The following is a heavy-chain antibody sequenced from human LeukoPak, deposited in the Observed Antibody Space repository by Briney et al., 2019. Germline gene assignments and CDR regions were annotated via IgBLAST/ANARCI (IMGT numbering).Heavy chain of an antibody. J-gene: IGHJ5*02. D-gene: IGHD3-3*01. CDR3: ARDFGGVSSWFDP. CDR1: GDSVSSNSAA. V-gene: IGHV6-1*01. Sequence: SQTLSLTCAISGDSVSSNSAAWNWIRQSPSRGLEWLGRTYYRSKWYNDYAVSVKSRITINPDTSKNQFSLKLSSVTAADTAVYYCARDFGGVSSWFDPWGQGTLVTVSS. CDR2: TYYRSKWYN.